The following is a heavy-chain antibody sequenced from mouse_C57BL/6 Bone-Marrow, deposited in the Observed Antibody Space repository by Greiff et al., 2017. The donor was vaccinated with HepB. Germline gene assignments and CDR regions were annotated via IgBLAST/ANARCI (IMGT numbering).Heavy chain of an antibody. CDR2: IRNKANNHAT. J-gene: IGHJ3*01. D-gene: IGHD3-3*01. Sequence: EVKLEESGGGLVQPGGSMKLSCAASGFTFSDAWMDWVRQSPEKGREWVAEIRNKANNHATYYAESVKGRFTISSDDSKSSDSLQMNSLRAEDTGIYYCTRGRDVGFAYWGQGTLVTVSA. CDR3: TRGRDVGFAY. CDR1: GFTFSDAW. V-gene: IGHV6-6*01.